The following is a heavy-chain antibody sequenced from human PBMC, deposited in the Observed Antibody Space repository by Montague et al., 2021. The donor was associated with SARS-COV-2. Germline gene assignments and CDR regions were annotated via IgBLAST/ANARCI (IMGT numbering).Heavy chain of an antibody. Sequence: SETLSLTCTVSGVSFPHYYWSWIRQPPGKGLPLVGDVLYNKGTNFNHTLKSRVAISVDTSKNQLSLRLTSVTAADTAFYYCVRHPHYDSLIGPPDFWDQGTLVTVSS. D-gene: IGHD3-9*01. CDR3: VRHPHYDSLIGPPDF. V-gene: IGHV4-59*08. J-gene: IGHJ4*02. CDR1: GVSFPHYY. CDR2: VLYNKGT.